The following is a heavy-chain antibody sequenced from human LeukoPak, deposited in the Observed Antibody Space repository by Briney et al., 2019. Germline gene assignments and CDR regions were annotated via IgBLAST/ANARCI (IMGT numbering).Heavy chain of an antibody. V-gene: IGHV4-59*01. CDR2: IYDSGST. J-gene: IGHJ3*01. CDR1: GGSISSYS. Sequence: SEILSLTCIVSGGSISSYSWSWIRQPPGKGLDWIGYIYDSGSTKYNPSLKSRVAISRDTSEHQFSLKLTSVTAADTAVYYCARVGYSYGIDAFDVWGQGAMVTVS. D-gene: IGHD5-18*01. CDR3: ARVGYSYGIDAFDV.